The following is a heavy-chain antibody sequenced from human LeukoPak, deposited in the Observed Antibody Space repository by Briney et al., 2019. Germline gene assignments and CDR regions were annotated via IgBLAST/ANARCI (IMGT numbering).Heavy chain of an antibody. CDR2: IYYSGST. V-gene: IGHV4-39*01. Sequence: SETLSLTYTVSGGSISSSSYYWGWIRQPPGKGLEWIGSIYYSGSTYYNPSLKSRVTISVDTSKNQFSLKLSSVTAADTAVYYCAPGIAAPWGQGTLVTVSS. CDR3: APGIAAP. D-gene: IGHD6-13*01. CDR1: GGSISSSSYY. J-gene: IGHJ5*02.